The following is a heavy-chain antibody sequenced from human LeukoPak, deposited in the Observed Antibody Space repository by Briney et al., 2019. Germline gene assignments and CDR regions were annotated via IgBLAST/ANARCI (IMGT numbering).Heavy chain of an antibody. V-gene: IGHV1-69*05. CDR3: ASEANNYDYDSSGYIFDY. CDR2: IIPIFGTA. J-gene: IGHJ4*02. Sequence: SVTVSCKASGGTFSSYAISWVRQAPGQGLERMGRIIPIFGTANYAQKFQGRVTITTDESTSTAYMELSSLRSEDTAVYYCASEANNYDYDSSGYIFDYWGQGILVTVSS. CDR1: GGTFSSYA. D-gene: IGHD3-22*01.